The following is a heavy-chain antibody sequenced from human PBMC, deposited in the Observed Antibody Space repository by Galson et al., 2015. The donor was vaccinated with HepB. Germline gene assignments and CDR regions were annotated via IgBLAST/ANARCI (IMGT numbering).Heavy chain of an antibody. CDR2: INSDSAYI. V-gene: IGHV3-21*01. D-gene: IGHD2-15*01. Sequence: SLRLSCAASGFTFSDYSMNWVRQAPGKGLEWVSSINSDSAYIYYADSVKGRFTISRDNAKNSLYLQMNSLRAEDTAVYYCAKDRYCSAGYCYSGFAFDPWGQGTLVTVSS. J-gene: IGHJ5*02. CDR3: AKDRYCSAGYCYSGFAFDP. CDR1: GFTFSDYS.